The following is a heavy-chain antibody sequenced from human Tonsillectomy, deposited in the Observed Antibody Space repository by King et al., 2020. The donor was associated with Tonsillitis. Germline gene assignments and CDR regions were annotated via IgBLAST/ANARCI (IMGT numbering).Heavy chain of an antibody. J-gene: IGHJ4*02. CDR2: INPKSGGT. Sequence: QLVQSGAEVKKPGASVKVCCKASGYTFTGYYMHWVRQAPGQGLEWMGWINPKSGGTNYAQKFQGRVTMTRDTSISTAYMELSRLRSDDTAVYYCARGDNWNPDYWGQGTLVTVSS. D-gene: IGHD1-20*01. CDR3: ARGDNWNPDY. V-gene: IGHV1-2*02. CDR1: GYTFTGYY.